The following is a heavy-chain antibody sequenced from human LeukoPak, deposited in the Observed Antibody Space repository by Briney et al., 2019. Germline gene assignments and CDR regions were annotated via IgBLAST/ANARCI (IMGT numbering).Heavy chain of an antibody. D-gene: IGHD3-10*01. Sequence: GGSLRLSCAASGFIFSDYTMNWVRQAPGKGLEWVSSINSGSSDIYYADSVKGRFTISRDNAKNSLYLQMNSLRAEDTAVYYCAKDSGSWGQGTLVTVSS. CDR1: GFIFSDYT. CDR3: AKDSGS. CDR2: INSGSSDI. J-gene: IGHJ4*02. V-gene: IGHV3-21*01.